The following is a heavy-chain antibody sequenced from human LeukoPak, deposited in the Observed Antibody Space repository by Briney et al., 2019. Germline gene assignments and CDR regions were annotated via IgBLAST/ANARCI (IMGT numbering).Heavy chain of an antibody. CDR2: ISLDGTKK. J-gene: IGHJ5*01. D-gene: IGHD3-10*01. CDR3: ARDRAVSWLDS. CDR1: GLIFSRHG. V-gene: IGHV3-33*05. Sequence: GRSLRLSCAASGLIFSRHGFHWVRQPPGKELEWVTFISLDGTKKSYADSVKGRFTFSRDDSKNTLYLEMNSLRAEDTAVYYCARDRAVSWLDSWGLGTLVTVSA.